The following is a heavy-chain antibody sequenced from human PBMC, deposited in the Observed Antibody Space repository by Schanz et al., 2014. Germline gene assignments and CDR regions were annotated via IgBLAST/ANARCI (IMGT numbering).Heavy chain of an antibody. V-gene: IGHV1-18*01. CDR3: ARGRGFYDY. D-gene: IGHD3-10*01. J-gene: IGHJ4*02. CDR2: ISPYNGNT. Sequence: QVQLVQSGAEVKKPGASVKVSCKTSGYTFSSYGITWVRQAPGQGLEWMGWISPYNGNTNYAPKVQGRVTVTTDTSTSTVYMELSSLTSEDTAVHYCARGRGFYDYWGQGTLXTVSS. CDR1: GYTFSSYG.